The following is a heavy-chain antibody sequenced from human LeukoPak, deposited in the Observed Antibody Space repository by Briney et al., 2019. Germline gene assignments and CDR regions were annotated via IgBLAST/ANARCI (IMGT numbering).Heavy chain of an antibody. J-gene: IGHJ4*02. CDR2: INHSGST. D-gene: IGHD4-17*01. CDR3: ATGDRDGDYSI. Sequence: PSETLSLACAVYGGSFSSYYWSWIRQPPGKGLEWIGEINHSGSTNYNPSLKSRVTMSVDTSKNQFSLKLSSVTAADTAVYYCATGDRDGDYSIWGQGTLVTVSS. CDR1: GGSFSSYY. V-gene: IGHV4-34*01.